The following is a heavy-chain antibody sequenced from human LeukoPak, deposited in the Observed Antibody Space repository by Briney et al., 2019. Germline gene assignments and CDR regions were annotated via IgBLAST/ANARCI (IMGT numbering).Heavy chain of an antibody. D-gene: IGHD5-18*01. Sequence: GGSLRLSCAASGFTFSSYAMSWVRQAPGKGLEWVSPISGSGGSTYYADSVKGRFTISRDNSKHTPYLQMNSLRAEDTAVYYCAKDRQLWSHYYYYYGMDVWGQGTTVTVSS. V-gene: IGHV3-23*01. J-gene: IGHJ6*02. CDR3: AKDRQLWSHYYYYYGMDV. CDR1: GFTFSSYA. CDR2: ISGSGGST.